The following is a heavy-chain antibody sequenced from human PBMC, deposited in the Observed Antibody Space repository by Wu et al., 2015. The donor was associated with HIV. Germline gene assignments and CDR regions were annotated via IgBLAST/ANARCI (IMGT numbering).Heavy chain of an antibody. J-gene: IGHJ4*02. CDR1: GYTFTGYY. V-gene: IGHV1-8*02. CDR2: MNPNSGNT. D-gene: IGHD2-15*01. Sequence: QVQLVQSGAEVKKPGASVKVSCKASGYTFTGYYMHWVRQATGQGLEWMGWMNPNSGNTGYAQKFQGRVTMTRNTSISTAYMELSSLRSEDTAVYYCARVREGLRWYYFDYWGQGTLVTGLL. CDR3: ARVREGLRWYYFDY.